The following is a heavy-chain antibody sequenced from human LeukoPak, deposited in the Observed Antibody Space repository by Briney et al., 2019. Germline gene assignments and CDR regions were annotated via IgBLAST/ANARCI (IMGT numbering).Heavy chain of an antibody. CDR2: ISSSSSYI. Sequence: GGSLRLSCAASGFTFSSYSMNWVRQAPGKGLEWVSSISSSSSYIYYADSVKGRFTISRDNAKNSLYLQMNSLRAEDTAVYYCARDNGYGSYYFDYWGQGTLVTVSS. CDR1: GFTFSSYS. CDR3: ARDNGYGSYYFDY. V-gene: IGHV3-21*01. J-gene: IGHJ4*02. D-gene: IGHD1-26*01.